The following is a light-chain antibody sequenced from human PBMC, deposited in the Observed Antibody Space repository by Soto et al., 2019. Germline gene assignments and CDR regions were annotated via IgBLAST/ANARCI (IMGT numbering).Light chain of an antibody. CDR1: QSISSSN. V-gene: IGKV3-20*01. CDR2: GAS. J-gene: IGKJ1*01. Sequence: ESVLTQSPGTLSLSPGERATISCRASQSISSSNLAWYQQKPGRAPRLLLYGASNRAAGIPDRFSGSGSGTDFTLTISRLEAEDFVMYYCHQYGRTPDWDRWTFGQVTKV. CDR3: HQYGRTPDWDRWT.